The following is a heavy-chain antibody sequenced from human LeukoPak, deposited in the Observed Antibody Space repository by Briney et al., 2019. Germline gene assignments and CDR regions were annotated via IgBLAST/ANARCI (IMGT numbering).Heavy chain of an antibody. J-gene: IGHJ5*02. CDR1: GFTVSSNY. D-gene: IGHD3-3*01. CDR2: IYSGGST. V-gene: IGHV3-53*01. Sequence: GGSLRLSCAASGFTVSSNYMSWVRQAPGKGLEWVSVIYSGGSTYYADSVKDRFTISRDNSKNTLYLQMNSLRAEDTAVYYCARALDFWSGYYASWGQGTLVTVSS. CDR3: ARALDFWSGYYAS.